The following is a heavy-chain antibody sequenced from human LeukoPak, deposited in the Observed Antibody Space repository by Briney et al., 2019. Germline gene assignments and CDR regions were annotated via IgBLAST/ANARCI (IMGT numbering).Heavy chain of an antibody. CDR2: VRYDGSNK. CDR3: AKDGRITIFGVVILFDY. CDR1: GFTFSSYG. Sequence: PGGSLRLSCAASGFTFSSYGMHWVRQAPGKGLEWVAFVRYDGSNKYYADSVKGRFTISRDNSKNTLYLQMNSLRAEDTAVYYCAKDGRITIFGVVILFDYWGQGTLVTVSS. V-gene: IGHV3-30*02. J-gene: IGHJ4*02. D-gene: IGHD3-3*01.